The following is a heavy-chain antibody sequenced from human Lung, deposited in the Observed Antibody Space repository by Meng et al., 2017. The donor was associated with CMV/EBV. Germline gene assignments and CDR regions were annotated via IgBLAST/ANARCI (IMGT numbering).Heavy chain of an antibody. Sequence: GSXRLSCAASGFTVGSFAMDWVRQAPGEGLEWVASISYDGDNKHYADSVKGRFTISRDNSKNTLYLQMRSLRVEDTAVYYCARESNYNVLDYWGQRRLVXVSS. CDR1: GFTVGSFA. CDR3: ARESNYNVLDY. J-gene: IGHJ4*02. V-gene: IGHV3-30-3*01. CDR2: ISYDGDNK. D-gene: IGHD1-7*01.